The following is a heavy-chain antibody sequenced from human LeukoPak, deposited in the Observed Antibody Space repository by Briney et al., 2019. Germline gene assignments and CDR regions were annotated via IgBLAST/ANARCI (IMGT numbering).Heavy chain of an antibody. CDR1: GYTFTSYG. Sequence: ASVKVSCKASGYTFTSYGISWVRQAPGQGLEWMGWISAYNGNTNYAQKRQGRVTMTTDTSTSTVYMELRSLRSDDTAVYYCARVPPYSHPFDPWGQGTLVTVSS. CDR2: ISAYNGNT. D-gene: IGHD2-21*01. V-gene: IGHV1-18*01. J-gene: IGHJ5*02. CDR3: ARVPPYSHPFDP.